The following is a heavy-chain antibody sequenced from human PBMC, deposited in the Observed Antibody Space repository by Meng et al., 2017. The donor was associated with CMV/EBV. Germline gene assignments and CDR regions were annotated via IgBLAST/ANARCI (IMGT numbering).Heavy chain of an antibody. V-gene: IGHV1-8*01. CDR3: ARGRGMYYDFWSGYHPLDY. J-gene: IGHJ4*02. D-gene: IGHD3-3*01. CDR1: GYTFTSYD. Sequence: ASVKVSCKASGYTFTSYDINWVRQATGQGLEWMGWMNPNSGNTGYAQKFQGRVTMTRNTSISTAYMELSSLRSEDTAVYYCARGRGMYYDFWSGYHPLDYWGQGTLVTVSS. CDR2: MNPNSGNT.